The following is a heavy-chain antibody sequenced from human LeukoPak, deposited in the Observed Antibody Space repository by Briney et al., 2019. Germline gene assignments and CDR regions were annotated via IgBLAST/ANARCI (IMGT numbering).Heavy chain of an antibody. J-gene: IGHJ6*02. V-gene: IGHV1-18*01. CDR3: ARVRARLGYYYGMDV. Sequence: ASVKVSCKASGYTFTSYGISWVRQAAGQGLEWRGWISAYNGNTNYAQKLQGRVTMTTDTSTSTAYMELRSLRSDDTAVYYCARVRARLGYYYGMDVWGQGTSVTVSS. CDR1: GYTFTSYG. D-gene: IGHD6-25*01. CDR2: ISAYNGNT.